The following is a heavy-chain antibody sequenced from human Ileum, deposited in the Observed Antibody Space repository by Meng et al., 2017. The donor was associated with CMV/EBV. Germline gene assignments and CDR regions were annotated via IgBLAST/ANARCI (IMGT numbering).Heavy chain of an antibody. CDR1: GYTFTYWT. J-gene: IGHJ4*02. CDR3: TRDYSYGGYTEFDY. V-gene: IGHV7-4-1*02. CDR2: INTKTGKA. D-gene: IGHD5-12*01. Sequence: KPSGYTFTYWTINWVRQAPGQGLEWMGQINTKTGKAIYAQGFAGRFEFSLDTSVSTAYLQINSLKAEDTAMYYCTRDYSYGGYTEFDYWGQGTLVTVSS.